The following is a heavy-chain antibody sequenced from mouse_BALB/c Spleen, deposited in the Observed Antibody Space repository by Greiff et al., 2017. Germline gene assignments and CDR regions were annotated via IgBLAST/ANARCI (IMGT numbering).Heavy chain of an antibody. CDR3: ARSGGSSLYYFDY. CDR1: GYTFTDYA. D-gene: IGHD1-1*01. Sequence: VQLQESGAELVRPGVSVKISCKGSGYTFTDYAMHWVKQSHAKSLEWIGVISTYYGDASYNQKFKGKATMTVDKSSSTAYMELARLTSEDSAIYYCARSGGSSLYYFDYWGQGTTLTVSS. CDR2: ISTYYGDA. J-gene: IGHJ2*01. V-gene: IGHV1S137*01.